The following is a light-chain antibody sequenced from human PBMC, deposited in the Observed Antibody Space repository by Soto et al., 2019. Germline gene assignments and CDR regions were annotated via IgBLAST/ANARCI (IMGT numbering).Light chain of an antibody. CDR2: DTN. Sequence: QPVVTQEPSLTVSPGGTVTLTCGSNTGTVTSGHYPYWFQQKPGQAPRTLIYDTNNRHSWTPARFSGSLLGGKAALTLSGAQPEDEADYYCVLSSAGTPWVFGGGTKLTVL. CDR1: TGTVTSGHY. V-gene: IGLV7-46*01. CDR3: VLSSAGTPWV. J-gene: IGLJ3*02.